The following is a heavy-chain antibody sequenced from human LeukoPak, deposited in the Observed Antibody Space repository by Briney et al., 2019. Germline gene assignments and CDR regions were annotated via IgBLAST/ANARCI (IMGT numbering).Heavy chain of an antibody. V-gene: IGHV3-30*18. CDR2: ISYDGSNK. J-gene: IGHJ4*02. CDR3: AKGYDGSVILDY. CDR1: GFTFSGYG. D-gene: IGHD3-22*01. Sequence: GGSLRLSCAASGFTFSGYGMHWVRQAPGKGLEWVAVISYDGSNKYYADSVKGRFTISRDNSKNSLYLQMNSLRGEDTALYYCAKGYDGSVILDYWGQGALVTVSS.